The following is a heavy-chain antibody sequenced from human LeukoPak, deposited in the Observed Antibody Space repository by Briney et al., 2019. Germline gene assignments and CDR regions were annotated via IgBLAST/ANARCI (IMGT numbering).Heavy chain of an antibody. V-gene: IGHV3-64*01. D-gene: IGHD2-21*02. CDR1: GFSFSVYT. CDR2: INSNGDSS. CDR3: ARVLTASDVDY. J-gene: IGHJ4*02. Sequence: PGGSLRLSCVASGFSFSVYTMQWVRQAPGKGLEYVSAINSNGDSSYYANPVKGRFTISRDNSKNTLYLQMGSLRAEDMAVYYCARVLTASDVDYWGQGTLVTVS.